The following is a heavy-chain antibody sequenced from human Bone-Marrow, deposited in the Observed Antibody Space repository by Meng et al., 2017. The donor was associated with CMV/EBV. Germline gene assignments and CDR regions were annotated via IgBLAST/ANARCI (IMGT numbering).Heavy chain of an antibody. V-gene: IGHV1-2*02. CDR3: AKGPGGAAPGTFYYGMDV. Sequence: ASVKVSCKASGYTFTGYYIHWVRQAPGQGLEWMGWINPNGGGTNYAQKFQGRVTMTRDTSISTAYMGLSRLRSDDTAVYYCAKGPGGAAPGTFYYGMDVWGQGAMVTVSS. D-gene: IGHD6-13*01. CDR2: INPNGGGT. J-gene: IGHJ6*02. CDR1: GYTFTGYY.